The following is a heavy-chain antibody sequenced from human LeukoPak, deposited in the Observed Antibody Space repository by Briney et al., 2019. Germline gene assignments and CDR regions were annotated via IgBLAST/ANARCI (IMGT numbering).Heavy chain of an antibody. J-gene: IGHJ4*02. D-gene: IGHD1-14*01. CDR3: AKDYRSADNAPPPGAIDH. Sequence: GGSLRLSCAASGFTFSSYGMHWVRQAPGKGLEWVAFIRYDGSNKYYADSVKGRFTISRDNSKNTLYLQMNSLRAEDTAVYYCAKDYRSADNAPPPGAIDHWGQGTLVTVSS. CDR2: IRYDGSNK. V-gene: IGHV3-30*02. CDR1: GFTFSSYG.